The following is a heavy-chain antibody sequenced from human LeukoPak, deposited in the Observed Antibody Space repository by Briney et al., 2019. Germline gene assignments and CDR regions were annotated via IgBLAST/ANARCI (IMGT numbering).Heavy chain of an antibody. D-gene: IGHD3-10*01. J-gene: IGHJ5*02. Sequence: GGSLGLSCTASGFTFGDYAMSWVRQAPGKGLEWVGFIRSKAYGGTTEYAASVKGRFTISRDDSKSIAYLQMNSLKTEDTAVYYCTRTYYYGSGPNWFDPWGQGTLVTVSS. CDR3: TRTYYYGSGPNWFDP. CDR1: GFTFGDYA. V-gene: IGHV3-49*04. CDR2: IRSKAYGGTT.